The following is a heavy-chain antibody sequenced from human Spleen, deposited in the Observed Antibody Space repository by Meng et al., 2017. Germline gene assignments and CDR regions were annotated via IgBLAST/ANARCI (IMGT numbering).Heavy chain of an antibody. CDR2: IKQDGSVK. CDR1: GFTFSIYW. CDR3: ASDLSETYYYDSSGYYSLYH. D-gene: IGHD3-22*01. V-gene: IGHV3-7*01. J-gene: IGHJ4*02. Sequence: GGSLRLSCAASGFTFSIYWMTWVRQAPGKGLEWVANIKQDGSVKFYADSAKGRFTISRDNAKKSLYLQMSSLRAEDTAVYYCASDLSETYYYDSSGYYSLYHWGQGTLVTVSS.